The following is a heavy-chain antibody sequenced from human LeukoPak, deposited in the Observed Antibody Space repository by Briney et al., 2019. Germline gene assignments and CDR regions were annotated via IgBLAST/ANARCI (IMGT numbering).Heavy chain of an antibody. Sequence: SETLSLTCAVYGGSFSGYYWSWIRQPPGKGLEWIGEINHSGSTNYNPSLKSRVTISVDTSKNQFSLKLSSVTAADTAVYYCARALTLRAIISIFGVDAFDIWGQGTMVTVSS. CDR3: ARALTLRAIISIFGVDAFDI. CDR1: GGSFSGYY. V-gene: IGHV4-34*01. J-gene: IGHJ3*02. D-gene: IGHD3-3*01. CDR2: INHSGST.